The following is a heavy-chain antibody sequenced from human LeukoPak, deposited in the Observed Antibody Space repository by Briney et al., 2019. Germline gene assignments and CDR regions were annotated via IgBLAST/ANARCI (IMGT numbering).Heavy chain of an antibody. V-gene: IGHV4-59*01. CDR3: ARGGASSSWYYWFDP. CDR1: GGSISSYY. J-gene: IGHJ5*02. Sequence: SETLSLTCAVYGGSISSYYWSWIRQPPGKGLEWIGYIYYSGSTNYNPSLKSRVTISVDTSKNQFSLKLSSVTAADTAVYYCARGGASSSWYYWFDPWGQGTLVTVSS. D-gene: IGHD6-13*01. CDR2: IYYSGST.